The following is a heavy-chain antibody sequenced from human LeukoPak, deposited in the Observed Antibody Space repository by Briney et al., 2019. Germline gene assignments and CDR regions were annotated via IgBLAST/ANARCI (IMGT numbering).Heavy chain of an antibody. J-gene: IGHJ6*02. CDR1: GGSISSGGYY. CDR3: ARIRWDDYYYGMDV. V-gene: IGHV4-31*03. Sequence: PSQTLSLTCTVSGGSISSGGYYWSWIRQHPGKGLEWIGYIYYSGSTYYNPSLKSRVTISVDTSKNQFSLKLSSVTAADTAVYYCARIRWDDYYYGMDVWGQGTTVTVSS. D-gene: IGHD4-23*01. CDR2: IYYSGST.